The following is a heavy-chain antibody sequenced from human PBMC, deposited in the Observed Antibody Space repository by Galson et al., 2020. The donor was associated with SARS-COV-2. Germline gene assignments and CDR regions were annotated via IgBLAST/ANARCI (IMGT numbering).Heavy chain of an antibody. CDR1: GFTFSSYA. CDR3: ARDGPDPGPGLSRLYYDILTGYSYYYGMDV. Sequence: GESLKISCAASGFTFSSYAMHWVRQAPGKGLEWVAVISYDGSNKYYADSVKGRFTISRDNSKNTLYLQMNSLRAEDTAVYYCARDGPDPGPGLSRLYYDILTGYSYYYGMDVWGQGTTVTVSS. D-gene: IGHD3-9*01. CDR2: ISYDGSNK. J-gene: IGHJ6*02. V-gene: IGHV3-30*04.